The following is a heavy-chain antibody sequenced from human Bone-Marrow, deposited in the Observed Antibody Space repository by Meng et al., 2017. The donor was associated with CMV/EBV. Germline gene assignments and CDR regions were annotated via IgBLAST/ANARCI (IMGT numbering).Heavy chain of an antibody. J-gene: IGHJ4*02. D-gene: IGHD1-1*01. V-gene: IGHV4-59*11. CDR3: AERGGGY. CDR1: GVSISTHY. Sequence: VQLQQSGPGLVKPSETLSLPCRVSGVSISTHYWSWIRQTPGKGLEWIASIHYTGRADYSPSLKSRVTVSVDTSDSQLSLKLSSVTTADTAMYYCAERGGGYWGQGILVTVSS. CDR2: IHYTGRA.